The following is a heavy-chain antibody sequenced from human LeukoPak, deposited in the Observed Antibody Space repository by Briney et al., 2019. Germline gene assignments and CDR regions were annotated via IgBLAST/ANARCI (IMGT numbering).Heavy chain of an antibody. CDR3: ARNYDYVWGRTYYFDY. CDR2: VSYSGTT. CDR1: GGSISSSSFF. Sequence: SETLSLTCTVSGGSISSSSFFWAWIRQPPGKGLEWIGTVSYSGTTYYSPSLKSRVTISVDTSKNQFSLKLSSVTAADTAVYYCARNYDYVWGRTYYFDYWGQGTLVTVSS. J-gene: IGHJ4*02. V-gene: IGHV4-39*01. D-gene: IGHD3-16*01.